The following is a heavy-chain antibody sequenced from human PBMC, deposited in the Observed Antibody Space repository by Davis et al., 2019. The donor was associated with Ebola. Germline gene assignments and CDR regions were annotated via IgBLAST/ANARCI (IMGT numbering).Heavy chain of an antibody. CDR1: GFTFSGPA. CDR3: EVAVAGTGYMDV. V-gene: IGHV3-73*01. CDR2: IRSKANSYAT. D-gene: IGHD6-19*01. Sequence: GESLKISCAASGFTFSGPAMHWVRQASGKGLEWVGRIRSKANSYATAYAASVKGRFTISRDDSKNTAYLQMNSLKTEDTAMYYCEVAVAGTGYMDVWGQGTTVTVSS. J-gene: IGHJ6*02.